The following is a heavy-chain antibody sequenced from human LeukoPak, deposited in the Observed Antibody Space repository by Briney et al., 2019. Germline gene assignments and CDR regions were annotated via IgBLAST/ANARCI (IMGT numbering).Heavy chain of an antibody. Sequence: GGSLRLSCAASGFTFSGYAMNWVRLAPGKGLHWVSTISGSGGYTYYADSVKGRFTISRDISKNTVFLQMSSLRAEDTAIYYCAKGYTYASDWGQGTLVTVSS. J-gene: IGHJ4*02. CDR3: AKGYTYASD. D-gene: IGHD5-18*01. V-gene: IGHV3-23*01. CDR2: ISGSGGYT. CDR1: GFTFSGYA.